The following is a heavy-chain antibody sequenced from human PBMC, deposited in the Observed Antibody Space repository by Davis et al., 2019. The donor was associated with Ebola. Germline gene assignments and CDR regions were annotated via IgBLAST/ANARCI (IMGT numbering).Heavy chain of an antibody. CDR2: IFYSGST. CDR1: GGSISSYY. Sequence: MPSETLSLTCTVSGGSISSYYWSWIRQPPGKGLEWIGYIFYSGSTNYSPSLKSRITISVDTSKNQFSLNLSSVTAADTAVYYCARDLGSAAGNYYYYGKDVWGKGTTVTVSS. D-gene: IGHD6-13*01. CDR3: ARDLGSAAGNYYYYGKDV. J-gene: IGHJ6*04. V-gene: IGHV4-59*01.